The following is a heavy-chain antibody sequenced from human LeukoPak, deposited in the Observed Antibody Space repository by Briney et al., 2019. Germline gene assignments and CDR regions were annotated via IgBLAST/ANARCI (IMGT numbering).Heavy chain of an antibody. CDR1: GFTFSSYY. Sequence: GGSLRLSCAGSGFTFSSYYMHWVRQAPGKGLEWVSSISSTSRYIFYADSVTGRFTISRDNAKNSLYLQMNSLRAEDTAVYYCASEMATKYYYYYMDVWGKGTTVTVSS. V-gene: IGHV3-21*01. CDR2: ISSTSRYI. J-gene: IGHJ6*03. CDR3: ASEMATKYYYYYMDV. D-gene: IGHD5-24*01.